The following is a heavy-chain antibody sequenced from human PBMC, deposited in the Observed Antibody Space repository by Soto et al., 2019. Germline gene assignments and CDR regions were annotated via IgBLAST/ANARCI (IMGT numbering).Heavy chain of an antibody. V-gene: IGHV3-15*01. J-gene: IGHJ4*02. CDR3: TKDDQLLYSSSWYNFDY. CDR1: GFTFNEAW. Sequence: PGGSLRLSCAASGFTFNEAWMSWVRQAPGKGLEWLGRIKSKTDGGTTDYAAPVTGRFTISRDDSKNTLYLQMNSLKTEDTAVYYSTKDDQLLYSSSWYNFDYWGKGTLVTVSS. CDR2: IKSKTDGGTT. D-gene: IGHD6-13*01.